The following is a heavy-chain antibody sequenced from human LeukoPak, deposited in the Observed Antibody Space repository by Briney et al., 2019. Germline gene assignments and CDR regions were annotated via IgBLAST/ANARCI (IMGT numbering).Heavy chain of an antibody. V-gene: IGHV1-8*03. CDR3: ARGGTYYYDSSGYYYVISLDY. CDR2: MNPNSGNT. Sequence: AASVKVSCKASGYTFTGYYMHWVRQAPGQGLEWMGWMNPNSGNTGYAQKFQGRVTITRNTSISTAYMELSSLRSEDTAVYYCARGGTYYYDSSGYYYVISLDYWGQGTLVTVSS. J-gene: IGHJ4*02. D-gene: IGHD3-22*01. CDR1: GYTFTGYY.